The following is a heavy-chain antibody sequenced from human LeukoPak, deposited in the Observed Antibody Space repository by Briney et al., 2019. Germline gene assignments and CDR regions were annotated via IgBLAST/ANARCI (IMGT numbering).Heavy chain of an antibody. J-gene: IGHJ6*02. CDR3: ARHAKYCSSTSCAVGYYYGMDV. Sequence: SQTLSLTCTVSGGSISSDDYYWSWIRQPPGTGLEWIGSIYYSGSTYYNPSLKSRVTISVDTSKNQFSLKLSSVTAADTAVYYCARHAKYCSSTSCAVGYYYGMDVWGQGTTVTVSS. D-gene: IGHD2-2*01. CDR2: IYYSGST. V-gene: IGHV4-39*01. CDR1: GGSISSDDYY.